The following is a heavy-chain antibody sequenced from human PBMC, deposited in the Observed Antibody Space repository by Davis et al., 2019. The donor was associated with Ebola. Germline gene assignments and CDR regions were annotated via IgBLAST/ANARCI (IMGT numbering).Heavy chain of an antibody. D-gene: IGHD3-10*01. V-gene: IGHV1-69*04. CDR3: ARGITMVQMYNWFDP. J-gene: IGHJ5*02. CDR2: IIPILGIA. Sequence: KISCKASGGTFSSYAISWVRQAPGQGLEWMGRIIPILGIANYAQKFQGRVTMTTDTSTSTAYMELRSLRSDDTAVYYCARGITMVQMYNWFDPWGQGTLVTVSS. CDR1: GGTFSSYA.